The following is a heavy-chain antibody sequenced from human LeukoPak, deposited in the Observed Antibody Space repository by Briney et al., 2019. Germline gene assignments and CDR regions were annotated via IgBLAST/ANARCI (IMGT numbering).Heavy chain of an antibody. CDR2: IHSSGST. D-gene: IGHD2-8*01. V-gene: IGHV4-4*07. CDR1: GGSISNYY. J-gene: IGHJ5*01. Sequence: SETLSPTCTVSGGSISNYYWSWIRQPAGKGLEWIGRIHSSGSTNYNPSLKSRVTISVDKSKNQFSLRLSSVIAADTAVYFCARDRCEGYCTSFDSWGQGTLVTVSS. CDR3: ARDRCEGYCTSFDS.